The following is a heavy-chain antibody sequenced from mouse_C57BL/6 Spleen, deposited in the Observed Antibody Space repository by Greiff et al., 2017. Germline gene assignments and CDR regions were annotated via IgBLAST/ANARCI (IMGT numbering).Heavy chain of an antibody. Sequence: EVQLVESGGGLVQPGGSLSLSCAASGFTFTDYYLSWVRQPPGKALEWLGFIRNQANGYTTEYSASVKGRFTISRDNSQSILYLQMNALRAEDSATYYCASCSSYARDYGGQGTSVTVSS. CDR2: IRNQANGYTT. V-gene: IGHV7-3*01. D-gene: IGHD6-1*01. CDR3: ASCSSYARDY. CDR1: GFTFTDYY. J-gene: IGHJ4*01.